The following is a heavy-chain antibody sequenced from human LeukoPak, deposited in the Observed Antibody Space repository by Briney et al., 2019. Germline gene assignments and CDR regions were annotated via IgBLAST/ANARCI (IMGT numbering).Heavy chain of an antibody. CDR3: AKLYYDSSGTVVDY. CDR2: ISYDGSNK. CDR1: GFTFSTYA. D-gene: IGHD3-22*01. V-gene: IGHV3-30*18. Sequence: GGSLRLSCAASGFTFSTYAMHWVRQAPGKGLEWVAVISYDGSNKYYADSAKGRFTISRDNSKNTLYLQMNSLRAEDTAVYYCAKLYYDSSGTVVDYWGQGTLVTVSS. J-gene: IGHJ4*02.